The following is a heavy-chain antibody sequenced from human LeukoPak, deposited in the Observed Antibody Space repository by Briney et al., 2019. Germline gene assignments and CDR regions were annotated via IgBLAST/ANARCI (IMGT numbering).Heavy chain of an antibody. D-gene: IGHD6-13*01. J-gene: IGHJ6*03. CDR3: ARELAAAGRYYYMDV. V-gene: IGHV1-8*01. CDR2: MNPNSGNT. Sequence: ASVKVSCKASGYTFTSYDINWVRQATGQGLEWMGWMNPNSGNTGYAQKFQGRVTMTRNTSISTAYMELSGLRSEDTAVYYCARELAAAGRYYYMDVWGKGTTVTVSS. CDR1: GYTFTSYD.